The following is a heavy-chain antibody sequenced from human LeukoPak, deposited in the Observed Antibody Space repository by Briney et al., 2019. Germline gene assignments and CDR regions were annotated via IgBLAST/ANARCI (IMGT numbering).Heavy chain of an antibody. Sequence: GASVYVSCKASGYTFTSYGISWVRQAPGQGLEWMGWISAYNGNTNYAQKLQGRVTMTTDTSTSTAYMELRSLRSDDTAVYYCARGTSSSSEATLDYWGQGTLVTVSS. J-gene: IGHJ4*02. CDR1: GYTFTSYG. CDR2: ISAYNGNT. V-gene: IGHV1-18*01. CDR3: ARGTSSSSEATLDY. D-gene: IGHD6-6*01.